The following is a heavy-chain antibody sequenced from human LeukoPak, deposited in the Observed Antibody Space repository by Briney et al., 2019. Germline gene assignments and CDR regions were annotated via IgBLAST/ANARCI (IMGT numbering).Heavy chain of an antibody. V-gene: IGHV3-21*01. CDR2: ISSSSSYI. CDR3: ARNNWNSRTQRWFYLDN. J-gene: IGHJ4*02. D-gene: IGHD1-1*01. Sequence: KPGGSLRLSCAASGFTFSSYSMNWVRQAPGKGLEWVSSISSSSSYIYYADSVKGRFTISRDNAKNSLYLQMDSLRAEDTAVYYCARNNWNSRTQRWFYLDNWGEGTLVTVSS. CDR1: GFTFSSYS.